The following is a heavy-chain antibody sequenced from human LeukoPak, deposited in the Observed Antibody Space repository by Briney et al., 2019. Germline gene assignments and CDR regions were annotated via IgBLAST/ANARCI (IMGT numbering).Heavy chain of an antibody. D-gene: IGHD3-10*01. V-gene: IGHV3-7*04. CDR2: IKQDGSEE. CDR3: VRAGRRDSIFED. CDR1: GFTFSSYW. J-gene: IGHJ4*02. Sequence: GGSLRLSCAASGFTFSSYWMSWVRQAPGKGLEWVANIKQDGSEERYVDSVKGRFTISRDNARNSLHLHMNSLRVEDTAVYYCVRAGRRDSIFEDWGLGTPVTVSS.